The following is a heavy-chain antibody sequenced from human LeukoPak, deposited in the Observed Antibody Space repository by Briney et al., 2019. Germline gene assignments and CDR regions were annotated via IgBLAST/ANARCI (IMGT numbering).Heavy chain of an antibody. CDR3: ARDSSHNSNWFDP. D-gene: IGHD1-20*01. Sequence: ASVKVSCKASGYTFTGYYMHGVRQAPGQGLEWMGWINPNSGGTNYAQKFQGRVTMTRDTSISTAYMELSRLRSDDTAVYYCARDSSHNSNWFDPWGQGTLVTVSS. CDR2: INPNSGGT. CDR1: GYTFTGYY. V-gene: IGHV1-2*02. J-gene: IGHJ5*02.